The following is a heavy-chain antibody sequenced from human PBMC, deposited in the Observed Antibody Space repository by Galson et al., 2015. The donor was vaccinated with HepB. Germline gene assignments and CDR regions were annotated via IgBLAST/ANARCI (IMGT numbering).Heavy chain of an antibody. CDR2: IRSKVYGGTT. D-gene: IGHD6-13*01. CDR1: GFIFADYA. CDR3: SSLMPDDVVAAATFDY. Sequence: SLRLSCAASGFIFADYAMTWVRQAPGKGLEWVSFIRSKVYGGTTEYAASVKGRFTMSRDDSKSIPYLQMNSLKTEDTAVFYCSSLMPDDVVAAATFDYWGHGILVTVSS. J-gene: IGHJ4*01. V-gene: IGHV3-49*04.